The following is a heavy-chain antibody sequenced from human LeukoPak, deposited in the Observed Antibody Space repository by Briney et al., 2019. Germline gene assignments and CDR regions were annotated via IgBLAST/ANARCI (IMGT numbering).Heavy chain of an antibody. J-gene: IGHJ5*02. V-gene: IGHV4-34*01. CDR3: ARGLPYYDFWSGHSNWFDP. CDR2: INHSGST. Sequence: SETLSLTCAVYGGSFSGYYWSWIRQPPGKGLEWIGEINHSGSTNYHPSLKSRVTISVDTSKNQFSLKLSSVTAADTAVYYCARGLPYYDFWSGHSNWFDPWGQGTLVTVSS. CDR1: GGSFSGYY. D-gene: IGHD3-3*01.